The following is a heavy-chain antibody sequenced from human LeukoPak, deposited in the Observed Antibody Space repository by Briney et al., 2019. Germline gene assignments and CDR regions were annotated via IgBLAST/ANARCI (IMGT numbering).Heavy chain of an antibody. CDR2: IYPGDSDT. D-gene: IGHD2-2*01. Sequence: GESLKISCKGSGYSFTSYCIGWVRQMPGKGLEWMGIIYPGDSDTRYSPSFQGQVTISADKSISTAYLQWSSLKASDTAMYYCARAAASEYCSSTSCYGFGSAFDIWGQGTMVTVSS. J-gene: IGHJ3*02. CDR3: ARAAASEYCSSTSCYGFGSAFDI. CDR1: GYSFTSYC. V-gene: IGHV5-51*01.